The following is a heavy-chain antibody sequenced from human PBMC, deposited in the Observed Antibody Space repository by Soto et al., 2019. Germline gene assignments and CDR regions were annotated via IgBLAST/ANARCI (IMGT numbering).Heavy chain of an antibody. CDR2: IKQDGSET. Sequence: EEQLVESGGGLVQPGGSLRLSCAGSGFIFRNYWMCWVRQAPGKRLEWVANIKQDGSETSYAESVKGRSTISRANAKNSLYLQMSSLGAADTAVYYCVRKNYYDYWGHRILVIVAS. CDR3: VRKNYYDY. J-gene: IGHJ4*01. CDR1: GFIFRNYW. V-gene: IGHV3-7*01.